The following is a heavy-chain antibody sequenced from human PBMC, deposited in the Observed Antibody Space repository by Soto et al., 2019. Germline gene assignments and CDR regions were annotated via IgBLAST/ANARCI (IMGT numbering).Heavy chain of an antibody. J-gene: IGHJ4*02. CDR2: ISAYNGNT. D-gene: IGHD3-10*01. V-gene: IGHV1-18*04. Sequence: QVQLVQSGPEVKKPGASVKVSCKASGYTFTTYAITWVRQAPGQGLEWMGWISAYNGNTNYAQKFQGRVTMTTDTSTSTAYMELRSLRSDDTAVYYCARDGRALHPPLWFGDLLFDYWGQGTLVTVSS. CDR3: ARDGRALHPPLWFGDLLFDY. CDR1: GYTFTTYA.